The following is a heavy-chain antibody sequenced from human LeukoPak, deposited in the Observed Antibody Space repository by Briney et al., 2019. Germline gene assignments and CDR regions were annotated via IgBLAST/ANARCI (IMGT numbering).Heavy chain of an antibody. CDR3: ASLSGW. D-gene: IGHD6-19*01. Sequence: GSLRLSCAASGFTFSSYAMHWVRQAPGKGLEWVAVISYDGSNKYYADSVKGRFTISRDNSKNTLYLQMNSLRAEDTALYHCASLSGWWGQGTLVTVSS. CDR2: ISYDGSNK. J-gene: IGHJ4*02. CDR1: GFTFSSYA. V-gene: IGHV3-30-3*01.